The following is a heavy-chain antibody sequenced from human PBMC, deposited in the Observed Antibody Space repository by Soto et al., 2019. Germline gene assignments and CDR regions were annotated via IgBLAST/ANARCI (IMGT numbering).Heavy chain of an antibody. CDR1: DGSISSGASY. CDR2: IYYSGST. CDR3: ASSVDIVATRLDY. D-gene: IGHD5-12*01. Sequence: LSLTCTVSDGSISSGASYWSWIRQPPGKGLEWIGYIYYSGSTYYNPSLKSRVTISVDTSKNQFSLKLSSVTAADTAVYYCASSVDIVATRLDYWGQGTLVTVSS. V-gene: IGHV4-30-4*01. J-gene: IGHJ4*02.